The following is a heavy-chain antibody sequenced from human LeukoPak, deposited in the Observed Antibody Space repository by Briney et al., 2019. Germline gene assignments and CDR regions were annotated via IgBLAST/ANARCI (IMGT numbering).Heavy chain of an antibody. Sequence: PGGSLRLSCAASAFTFSSYSMNWVRQAPGKGLEWVANIKQDGSEKYYVDSVKGRFTISRDNAKNSLYLQMNSLRAEDTAVYYCAREGPSVTPYYWGQGTLVTVSS. V-gene: IGHV3-7*01. D-gene: IGHD4-17*01. CDR2: IKQDGSEK. CDR1: AFTFSSYS. J-gene: IGHJ4*02. CDR3: AREGPSVTPYY.